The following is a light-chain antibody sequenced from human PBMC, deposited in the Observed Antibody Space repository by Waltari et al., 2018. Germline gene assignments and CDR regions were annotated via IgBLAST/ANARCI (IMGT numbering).Light chain of an antibody. J-gene: IGKJ4*01. CDR2: YAN. Sequence: IQMSQSPSSLSASVGDRVTITCRASQGISSYLNWYQQKPGKAPKLLIYYANSLASGVPSRFSGSGSGTDFTLTISSLQPEDFATYYCQQGNSNPLTFGGGTKVEIK. CDR1: QGISSY. V-gene: IGKV1-13*02. CDR3: QQGNSNPLT.